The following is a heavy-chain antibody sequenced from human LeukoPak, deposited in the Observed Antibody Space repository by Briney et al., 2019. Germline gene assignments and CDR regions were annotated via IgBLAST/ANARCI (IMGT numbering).Heavy chain of an antibody. Sequence: GGSLRLSCAASGFTFSSYGMHWVCQAPGKGLEWVAVIWYDGSNKYYADSVKGRFAISRDNSKNTLYLQMNSLRAEDTAVYYCARDPSWGMAFDYWGQGTLVTVSS. V-gene: IGHV3-33*01. CDR2: IWYDGSNK. CDR3: ARDPSWGMAFDY. CDR1: GFTFSSYG. D-gene: IGHD2-8*02. J-gene: IGHJ4*02.